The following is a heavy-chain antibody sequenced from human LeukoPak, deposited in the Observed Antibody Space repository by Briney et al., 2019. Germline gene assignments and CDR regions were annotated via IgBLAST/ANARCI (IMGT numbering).Heavy chain of an antibody. V-gene: IGHV3-21*01. CDR3: ARDATYYDYVWGSYRPGIFDH. CDR1: GFTFSSYS. D-gene: IGHD3-16*02. J-gene: IGHJ4*02. Sequence: PGGSLRLSCAASGFTFSSYSMNWVRQAPGQGLEWVSSISSSSSYIYYADSVKGRFTISRDNAKNSLYLQMNSLRAEDTAVYYCARDATYYDYVWGSYRPGIFDHGGQGTLVTVSS. CDR2: ISSSSSYI.